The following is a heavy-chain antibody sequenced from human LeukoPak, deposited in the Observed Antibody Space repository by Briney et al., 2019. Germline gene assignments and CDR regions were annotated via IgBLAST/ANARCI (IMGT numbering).Heavy chain of an antibody. D-gene: IGHD1-26*01. V-gene: IGHV3-64*01. CDR3: ARAPREGFSGSYHDY. J-gene: IGHJ4*02. CDR1: GFTFSSYA. CDR2: ISSNGDST. Sequence: GRSLRLSCAASGFTFSSYAMHWVRQAPGKGLEYVSAISSNGDSTYYANFVKGRFTISRDNSKNTLYLQMASLRGEDTAVYYCARAPREGFSGSYHDYWGQGTLVTVSS.